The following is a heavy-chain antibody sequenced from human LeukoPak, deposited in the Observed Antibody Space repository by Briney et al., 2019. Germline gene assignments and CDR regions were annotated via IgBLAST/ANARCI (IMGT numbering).Heavy chain of an antibody. CDR2: FYTTGST. V-gene: IGHV4-4*07. Sequence: PSETLSLTCTVSGGSISSYYWSWIRQPAGKGLEWIGRFYTTGSTNYNPSLKSRVTMSVDTSKNQFSLKLTSVTAADTAVYYCARDRSASGFDIWFDPWGQGTLVTVSS. CDR3: ARDRSASGFDIWFDP. CDR1: GGSISSYY. D-gene: IGHD5-12*01. J-gene: IGHJ5*02.